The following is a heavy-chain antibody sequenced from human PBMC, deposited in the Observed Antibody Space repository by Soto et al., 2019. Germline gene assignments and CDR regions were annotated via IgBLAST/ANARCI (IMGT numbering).Heavy chain of an antibody. V-gene: IGHV3-30*03. CDR1: GFTFNTCA. CDR2: ISYDASQK. CDR3: AIDGFDA. Sequence: GGSLRLSCAASGFTFNTCAMHWVRQAPGKGLEWVALISYDASQKDYVDSVKGRFNISRDNARNSLYLQMNSLRVEDTAVYYCAIDGFDAWGQGTLVTVSS. J-gene: IGHJ5*02.